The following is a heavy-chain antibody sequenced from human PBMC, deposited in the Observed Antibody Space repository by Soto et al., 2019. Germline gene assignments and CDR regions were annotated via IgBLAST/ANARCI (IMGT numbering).Heavy chain of an antibody. V-gene: IGHV3-30*18. CDR2: ISYDGSNK. Sequence: SLRLSCAASGFTFSSYGMHWVRQAPGKGLEWVAVISYDGSNKYYADSVKGRFTISRDNSKNTLYLQMNSLRAEDTAVYYCAKDLEGPFDYWGQGTLVTVSS. CDR3: AKDLEGPFDY. CDR1: GFTFSSYG. J-gene: IGHJ4*02.